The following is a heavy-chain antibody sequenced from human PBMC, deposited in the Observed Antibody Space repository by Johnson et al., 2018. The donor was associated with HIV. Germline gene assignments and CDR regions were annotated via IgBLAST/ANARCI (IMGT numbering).Heavy chain of an antibody. CDR2: IPYDGSNK. CDR1: GFTFSSYA. D-gene: IGHD2-15*01. Sequence: QVQLVESGGGLVQPGGSLRLSCAASGFTFSSYAMHWVRQAPGKGLEWVAVIPYDGSNKNYADSVKGRFTISRDNSKNTLYLQMSSVRAEDTAVYYCARWGGVTAHAFDIWGQGTMVTVSS. J-gene: IGHJ3*02. V-gene: IGHV3-30*14. CDR3: ARWGGVTAHAFDI.